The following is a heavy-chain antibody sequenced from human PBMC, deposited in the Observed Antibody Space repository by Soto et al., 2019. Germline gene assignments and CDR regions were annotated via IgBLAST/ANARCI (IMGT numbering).Heavy chain of an antibody. Sequence: GGSLRLSCAASGFTFSGYSMSWVRQAPGKGLEWVSAISGSGGSTYYADSVKGRFTISRDNSKNTLYLQMNSLRAEDTAVYYCAKTSGYPEGYYFDYWGQGTLVTSPQ. J-gene: IGHJ4*02. CDR2: ISGSGGST. D-gene: IGHD3-22*01. CDR1: GFTFSGYS. CDR3: AKTSGYPEGYYFDY. V-gene: IGHV3-23*01.